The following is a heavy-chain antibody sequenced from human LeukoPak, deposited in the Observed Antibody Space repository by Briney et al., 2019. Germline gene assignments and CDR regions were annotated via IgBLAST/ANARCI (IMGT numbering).Heavy chain of an antibody. V-gene: IGHV1-69*05. J-gene: IGHJ4*02. CDR1: GYTFTGYY. D-gene: IGHD6-19*01. CDR3: ASAAVAGTEYFDY. CDR2: IIPIFGTA. Sequence: SVKVSCKASGYTFTGYYMHWVRQAPGQGLEWMGRIIPIFGTANYPQKFQGRVTITTDESTSTAYMELSSLRSEDTAVYYCASAAVAGTEYFDYWGQGTLVTVSS.